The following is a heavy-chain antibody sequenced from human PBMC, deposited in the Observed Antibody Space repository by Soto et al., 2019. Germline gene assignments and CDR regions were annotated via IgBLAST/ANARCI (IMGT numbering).Heavy chain of an antibody. V-gene: IGHV3-23*01. CDR1: GFTFSIYA. Sequence: EVQLLESGGGLVQPGGSLRLSCAASGFTFSIYAMSWVRQAPGKGLEWVSTISGNGDTSYADFVRGRFTISRDNSKNTLYLQMNSLRVDDTAVYYCAKDAPGSGWLSDYWGQGTLVTVSS. CDR2: ISGNGDT. J-gene: IGHJ4*02. CDR3: AKDAPGSGWLSDY. D-gene: IGHD3-22*01.